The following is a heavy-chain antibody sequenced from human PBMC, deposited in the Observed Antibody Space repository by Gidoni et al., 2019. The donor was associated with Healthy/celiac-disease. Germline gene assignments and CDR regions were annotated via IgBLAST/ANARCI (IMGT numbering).Heavy chain of an antibody. J-gene: IGHJ4*02. Sequence: QVQLVQSGAELTKPGASVKVSCKSSGYTFTSYYMHWVRQAPGQGLEWMGIINPSGGSTSYAQKFQGRVTMTRDTSTSTVYMELSSLRSEDTAVYYCARDLLGTAIQDYWGQGTLVTVSA. CDR2: INPSGGST. V-gene: IGHV1-46*01. CDR1: GYTFTSYY. D-gene: IGHD5-18*01. CDR3: ARDLLGTAIQDY.